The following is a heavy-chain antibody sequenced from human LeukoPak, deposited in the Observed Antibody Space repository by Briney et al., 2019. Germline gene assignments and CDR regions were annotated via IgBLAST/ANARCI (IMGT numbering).Heavy chain of an antibody. Sequence: GGSLRLSCAVSGFTFNTFSMNWARQAPGKGPEWVSYISSSGTTTYYADSVKGRFTISRDNAKNSLYLQMNSLRAEDTAVYYCVRRGLIETEYLERWGQGTLVIVSS. CDR3: VRRGLIETEYLER. J-gene: IGHJ1*01. V-gene: IGHV3-48*04. D-gene: IGHD3-10*01. CDR2: ISSSGTTT. CDR1: GFTFNTFS.